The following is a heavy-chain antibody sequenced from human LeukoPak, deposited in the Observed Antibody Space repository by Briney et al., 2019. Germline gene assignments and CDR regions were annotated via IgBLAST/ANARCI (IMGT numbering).Heavy chain of an antibody. CDR3: ARLMVANLSKEFDY. D-gene: IGHD2-8*01. J-gene: IGHJ4*02. CDR2: MDHSGST. Sequence: SETLSLTCAVYGGFISGYYWTWIRQPPGKGLEWIGEMDHSGSTNYNPSLKSRVTISVDTSKHQFSLKLSSVTAADTAVYYCARLMVANLSKEFDYWGQGTLVTVSS. CDR1: GGFISGYY. V-gene: IGHV4-34*01.